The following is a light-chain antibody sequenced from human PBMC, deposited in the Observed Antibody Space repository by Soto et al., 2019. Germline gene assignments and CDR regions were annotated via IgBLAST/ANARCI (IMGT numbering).Light chain of an antibody. CDR2: DVS. CDR3: CSYAGSYTWV. J-gene: IGLJ3*02. CDR1: SSDIGGYNY. V-gene: IGLV2-11*01. Sequence: QSALTQPRSVSASPGQSVAISCTGTSSDIGGYNYVSWYQQHPGKAPKLMIYDVSQRPSGVPDRFSGSKSGNTASLTISGLQAEDEADYYCCSYAGSYTWVFGGGTTLTVL.